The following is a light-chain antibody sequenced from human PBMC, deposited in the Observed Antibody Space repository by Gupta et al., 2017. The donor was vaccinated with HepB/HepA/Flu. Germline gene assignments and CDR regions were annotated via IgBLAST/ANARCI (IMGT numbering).Light chain of an antibody. CDR3: ASRDTSGNRLMV. CDR2: GEN. CDR1: SLRNYY. J-gene: IGLJ2*01. V-gene: IGLV3-19*01. Sequence: SSELTQDPAVSVALGQTVRITCQGDSLRNYYASWYQQKPGQAPILVIYGENNRPSGIPDRFSCSRSGDTASLTITGAQAEDETDYYCASRDTSGNRLMVFGEGTKLTVL.